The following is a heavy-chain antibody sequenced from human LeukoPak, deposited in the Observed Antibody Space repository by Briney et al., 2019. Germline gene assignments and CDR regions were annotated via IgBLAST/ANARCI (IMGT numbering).Heavy chain of an antibody. Sequence: PGGSLRLSCAASGFNFRTYEMNWVRQAPGKGLEWVSNIRSSGTSTSYADSVKGRFTISRDNAKNSVYLQMNSLRAEDTAVYYCAKDPSPYSSYYYYGMDVWGQGTTVTVSS. V-gene: IGHV3-48*03. J-gene: IGHJ6*02. CDR2: IRSSGTST. CDR1: GFNFRTYE. D-gene: IGHD6-13*01. CDR3: AKDPSPYSSYYYYGMDV.